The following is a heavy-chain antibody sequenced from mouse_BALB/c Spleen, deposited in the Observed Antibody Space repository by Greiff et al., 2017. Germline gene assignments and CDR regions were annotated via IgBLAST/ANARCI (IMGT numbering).Heavy chain of an antibody. CDR3: AREGEGYAMDY. V-gene: IGHV1S34*01. J-gene: IGHJ4*01. CDR1: GYSFTGYY. CDR2: ISCYNGAT. Sequence: LVKTGASVKISCKASGYSFTGYYMHWVKQSHGKSLEWIGYISCYNGATSYNQKFKGKATFTVDTSSSTAYMQLSSLTSDDSAVYFCAREGEGYAMDYWGQGTSVTVSS.